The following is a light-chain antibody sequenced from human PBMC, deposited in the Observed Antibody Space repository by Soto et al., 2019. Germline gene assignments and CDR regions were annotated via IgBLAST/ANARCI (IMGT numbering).Light chain of an antibody. CDR2: AAS. V-gene: IGKV1-39*01. Sequence: DIQMTQSPSSLSASVGDRVTITCRASQSISNYLNWYQQKPGKAPKLLMFAASSLQSGVPSRFSGGGSGTDFTLTISSLQPDDFATYDCQQSYSTPRTLGQGTKVEIK. CDR3: QQSYSTPRT. J-gene: IGKJ1*01. CDR1: QSISNY.